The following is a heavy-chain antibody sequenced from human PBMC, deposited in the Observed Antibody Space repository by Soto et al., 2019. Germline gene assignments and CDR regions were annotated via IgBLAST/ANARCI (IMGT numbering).Heavy chain of an antibody. Sequence: GASVKVSCKASGYTFTSYAMHWVRQAPGQRLEWMGWINASNGNTKYSQKFQGRVTITTDKSTSTAYMELSSLRSEDTAVYYCARSPKYSSSWYVYYYGMDVWGQGTTVTVSS. D-gene: IGHD6-13*01. CDR2: INASNGNT. J-gene: IGHJ6*02. CDR3: ARSPKYSSSWYVYYYGMDV. CDR1: GYTFTSYA. V-gene: IGHV1-3*01.